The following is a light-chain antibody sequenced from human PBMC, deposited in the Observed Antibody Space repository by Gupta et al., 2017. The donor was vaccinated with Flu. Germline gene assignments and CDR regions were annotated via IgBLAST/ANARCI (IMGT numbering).Light chain of an antibody. CDR2: KGS. CDR3: RQCEKWPKT. J-gene: IGKJ1*01. V-gene: IGKV2-30*01. Sequence: VTFGKPAAISFRSNQSPVYSDANSFLTWYQQRLGQAPRRLIYKGSKRDSGVPDRFSGSGSGTDFTLKISRVEAEDVGFYFCRQCEKWPKTFGQGTKLEI. CDR1: QSPVYSDANSF.